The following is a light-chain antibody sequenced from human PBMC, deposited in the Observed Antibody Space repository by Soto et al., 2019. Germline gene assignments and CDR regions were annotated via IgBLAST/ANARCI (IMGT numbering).Light chain of an antibody. CDR1: SSNIGTYG. CDR2: SNN. Sequence: QSVLTQPPSASGTPGQRVTISCSGSSSNIGTYGVNWYQQLPGTAPKFLIYSNNLRPSGVPDRFSGSKSGTSASLAISGLQSEDEADYYCQSYDPTLRTSLFGGGTKLTVL. V-gene: IGLV1-44*01. J-gene: IGLJ2*01. CDR3: QSYDPTLRTSL.